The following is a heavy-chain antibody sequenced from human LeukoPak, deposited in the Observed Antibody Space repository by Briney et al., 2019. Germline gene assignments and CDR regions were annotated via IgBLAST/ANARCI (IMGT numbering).Heavy chain of an antibody. D-gene: IGHD3-9*01. CDR3: ARSDILTGYAYYYYYYYMDV. Sequence: ASVKVSCKASGYTFTGYYMHWVRQAPGQGLEWMGRINPNSGGTNYAQKFQGRATMTRDTSISTAYMELSRLRSDDTAVYYCARSDILTGYAYYYYYYYMDVWGKGTTVTVSS. CDR1: GYTFTGYY. J-gene: IGHJ6*03. V-gene: IGHV1-2*06. CDR2: INPNSGGT.